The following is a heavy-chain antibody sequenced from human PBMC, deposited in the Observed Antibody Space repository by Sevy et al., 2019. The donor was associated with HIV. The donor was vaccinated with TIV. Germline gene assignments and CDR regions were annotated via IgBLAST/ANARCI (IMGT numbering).Heavy chain of an antibody. CDR1: GFTFSSYA. CDR2: ISYDGSNK. V-gene: IGHV3-30*04. Sequence: GGSLRLSCAASGFTFSSYAMHWVRQAPGKGLEWAAVISYDGSNKYYADSVKGRFTISRDNSKNTLYLQMNSLRTEDMAVYYCARGAGFTMVRGVIITGIRYFDYWGQGTLVTVSS. D-gene: IGHD3-10*01. CDR3: ARGAGFTMVRGVIITGIRYFDY. J-gene: IGHJ4*02.